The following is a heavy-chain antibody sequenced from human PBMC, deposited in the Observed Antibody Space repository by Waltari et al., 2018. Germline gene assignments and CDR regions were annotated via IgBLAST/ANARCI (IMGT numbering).Heavy chain of an antibody. J-gene: IGHJ3*02. D-gene: IGHD1-26*01. V-gene: IGHV3-7*01. CDR1: VLSFVAYW. CDR2: INEDKSRK. Sequence: VQFVEFGVGMGRAAGSVRVSGVASVLSFVAYWMSWVRQAPGKGLEWGADINEDKSRKDHVDSVKGRFTISRDNAKNSVDLRMNGVRAEDTAIYDCVRDDSVSGSFDAFDIWGPGTMVTVSS. CDR3: VRDDSVSGSFDAFDI.